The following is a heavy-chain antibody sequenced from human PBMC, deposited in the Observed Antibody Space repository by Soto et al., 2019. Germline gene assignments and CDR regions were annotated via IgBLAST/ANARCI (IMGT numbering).Heavy chain of an antibody. CDR2: IYYSGST. V-gene: IGHV4-61*01. CDR3: ARDVLGPEYYFDY. J-gene: IGHJ4*02. CDR1: GGSISSSSSY. D-gene: IGHD6-6*01. Sequence: SETLSLTCTVSGGSISSSSSYWGWIRQPPGKGLEWIGYIYYSGSTNYNPSLKSRVTISVDTSKNQFSLELSSVTAADTAVYYCARDVLGPEYYFDYWGQGTLVTVSS.